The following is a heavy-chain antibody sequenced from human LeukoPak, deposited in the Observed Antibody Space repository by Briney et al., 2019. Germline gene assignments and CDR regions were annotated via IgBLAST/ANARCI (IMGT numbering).Heavy chain of an antibody. Sequence: ASVKVSCKASGYTFTGYYMHWVRQAPGQGLEWMGWINPNSGGTNYAQKFQGRVTMTTDTSTSTAYMELRSLRSDDTAVYYCARRPNLDRVNLPPFDYWGQGTLVTVSS. CDR3: ARRPNLDRVNLPPFDY. V-gene: IGHV1-2*02. J-gene: IGHJ4*02. D-gene: IGHD4-11*01. CDR1: GYTFTGYY. CDR2: INPNSGGT.